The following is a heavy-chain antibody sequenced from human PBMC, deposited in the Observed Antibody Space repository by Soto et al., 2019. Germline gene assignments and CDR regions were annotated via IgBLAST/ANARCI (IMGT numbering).Heavy chain of an antibody. CDR2: ISGSADIT. D-gene: IGHD5-18*01. Sequence: VQLLESGGTSVRPGGSLRLSCAASGFTFSKFAMSWVRQAPGKGLEWVSTISGSADITLNADSVKGRFTTSRDNSKNTLFVQMDSLRVEDTAVYYCAKDIAAGQGYRIFDSWGQGTLVTVSS. CDR1: GFTFSKFA. J-gene: IGHJ4*02. V-gene: IGHV3-23*01. CDR3: AKDIAAGQGYRIFDS.